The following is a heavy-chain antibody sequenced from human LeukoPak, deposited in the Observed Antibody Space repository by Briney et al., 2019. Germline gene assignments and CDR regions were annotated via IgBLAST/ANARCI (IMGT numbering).Heavy chain of an antibody. Sequence: GGSLRLSCAASGFTFIKYSMTWVRQAPGKGLEWVSAITGSGAFTDYADSVKGRFTISRDNSKSTLYLQMNSLRAEDTAVYYCAKRSAESSGYFDYWGQGTRVTVSS. J-gene: IGHJ4*02. D-gene: IGHD6-19*01. CDR3: AKRSAESSGYFDY. CDR2: ITGSGAFT. V-gene: IGHV3-23*01. CDR1: GFTFIKYS.